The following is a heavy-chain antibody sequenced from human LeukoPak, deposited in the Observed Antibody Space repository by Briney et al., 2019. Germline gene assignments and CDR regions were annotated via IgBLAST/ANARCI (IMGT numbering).Heavy chain of an antibody. V-gene: IGHV3-21*01. CDR2: ISSSSTYI. D-gene: IGHD1-1*01. CDR1: GFTFTKYR. CDR3: ARGDNLDY. J-gene: IGHJ4*02. Sequence: PGGSLRLSCAAPGFTFTKYRMNWVRQAPGKGLECVSSISSSSTYIYYADSMKGRFTISRDNAKNSLYLQMNCLRAEDTAVYYCARGDNLDYWGQGTLVTVSS.